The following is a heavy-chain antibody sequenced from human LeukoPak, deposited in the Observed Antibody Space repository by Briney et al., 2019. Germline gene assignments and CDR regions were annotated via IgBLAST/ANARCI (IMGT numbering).Heavy chain of an antibody. J-gene: IGHJ6*03. CDR3: ARRKRVRGALRTTYYMDV. Sequence: SETLSLTCAVYGGSFSDYYWSWLRQPPGKGLEWIGEINHSRSTNYNPSLKRRVTISVDTSKNQFSLKLSSVTAADTAVYYCARRKRVRGALRTTYYMDVWGKGTTVTISS. CDR2: INHSRST. CDR1: GGSFSDYY. V-gene: IGHV4-34*01. D-gene: IGHD3-10*01.